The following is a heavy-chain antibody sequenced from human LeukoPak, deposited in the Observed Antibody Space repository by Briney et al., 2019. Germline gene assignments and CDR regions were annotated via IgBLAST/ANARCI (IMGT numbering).Heavy chain of an antibody. Sequence: GGSLRLPCAASGFTLSTYWMSWVRQAPGKGLEWVANIKQDGSEKYYVDSVKGRFTISRDNAKNSLYLQMNSLRVEDTAVYYCAKVAKYYYGSETYYFFDYWGQGTLVTASS. J-gene: IGHJ4*02. CDR3: AKVAKYYYGSETYYFFDY. D-gene: IGHD3-10*01. V-gene: IGHV3-7*01. CDR2: IKQDGSEK. CDR1: GFTLSTYW.